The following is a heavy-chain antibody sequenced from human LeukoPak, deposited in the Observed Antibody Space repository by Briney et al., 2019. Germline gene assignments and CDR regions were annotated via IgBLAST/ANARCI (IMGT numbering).Heavy chain of an antibody. CDR3: ARDGFTVTTGVYFDS. J-gene: IGHJ4*02. V-gene: IGHV3-48*03. Sequence: PGGSLRLSCAASEFSLSSYEMNWVRQAPGKGLEWVSYISHSGSTIYYADSVKGRFTISRDNAKNSLYLQMNSLRAEDTGIYYCARDGFTVTTGVYFDSWGQGTLVTVSS. CDR1: EFSLSSYE. CDR2: ISHSGSTI. D-gene: IGHD4-17*01.